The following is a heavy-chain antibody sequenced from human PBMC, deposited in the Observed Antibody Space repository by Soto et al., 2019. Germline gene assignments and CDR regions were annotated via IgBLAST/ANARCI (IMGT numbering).Heavy chain of an antibody. V-gene: IGHV3-23*01. Sequence: GGSLILSCAASGFTFNNYAMTWVRQAPGKGLEWVSVICGSGGTTYYPDSVKGRFAISRDNSKNTLYLQMNSLRAEDTAVYYCAKSSTSSCYSAMDVWGQGTTVTVSS. CDR3: AKSSTSSCYSAMDV. D-gene: IGHD2-15*01. CDR1: GFTFNNYA. J-gene: IGHJ6*02. CDR2: ICGSGGTT.